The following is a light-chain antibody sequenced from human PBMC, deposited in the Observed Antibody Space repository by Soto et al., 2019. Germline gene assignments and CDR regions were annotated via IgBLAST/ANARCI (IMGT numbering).Light chain of an antibody. V-gene: IGKV3-20*01. CDR1: QSVSSSY. J-gene: IGKJ1*01. Sequence: EFVLTQSPGSLSLSPGEGATLSCRASQSVSSSYLAWYQQKRGQAPRLLIYAASSRATGIPDRFSGSGSGTDFTLTISRLEPEDFAVYYCQQYGSSSWTFGQGTKVDIK. CDR2: AAS. CDR3: QQYGSSSWT.